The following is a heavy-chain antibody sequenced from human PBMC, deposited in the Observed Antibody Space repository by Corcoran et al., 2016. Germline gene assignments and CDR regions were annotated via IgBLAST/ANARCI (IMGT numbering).Heavy chain of an antibody. J-gene: IGHJ4*02. V-gene: IGHV1-69*01. D-gene: IGHD1-26*01. CDR3: ARSVRAELPFDY. CDR1: GVTFRSYA. Sequence: QVQLVQSGAEVKKPGSSVKVSYKASGVTFRSYAISWVLHAPGQGLEWMGGIIPIFGTANYAQKFQGRVTITADESTSTAYMELSSLRSEDTAVYYCARSVRAELPFDYWGQGTLVTVSS. CDR2: IIPIFGTA.